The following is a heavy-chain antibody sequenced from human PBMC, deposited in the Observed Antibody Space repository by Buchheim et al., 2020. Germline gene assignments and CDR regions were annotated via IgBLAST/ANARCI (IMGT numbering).Heavy chain of an antibody. CDR2: IWYDGSNK. CDR1: GFTFSSYG. Sequence: QVQLVESGGGVVQPGRSLRLSCAASGFTFSSYGMHWVRQAPGKGLEWVAAIWYDGSNKYYADSVKGRFTIFRDNSKNTLYLQMNSLRAEDTAVYYCARDQERHGYITGTTFRGQGTL. J-gene: IGHJ4*02. D-gene: IGHD1-7*01. V-gene: IGHV3-33*01. CDR3: ARDQERHGYITGTTF.